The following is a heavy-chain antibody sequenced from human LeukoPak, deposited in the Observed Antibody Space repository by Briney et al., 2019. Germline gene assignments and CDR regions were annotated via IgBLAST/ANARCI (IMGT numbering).Heavy chain of an antibody. Sequence: GGSLRLSCAASGFTFSSYWMNWARQAPGKGLEWVSSISSSSSYIYYADSVKGRFTISRDNAKNSLYLQMNSLRAEDTAVYYCARDTYSSGWYKRYYYGMDVWGQGTTVTVSS. D-gene: IGHD6-19*01. CDR2: ISSSSSYI. CDR1: GFTFSSYW. V-gene: IGHV3-21*01. J-gene: IGHJ6*02. CDR3: ARDTYSSGWYKRYYYGMDV.